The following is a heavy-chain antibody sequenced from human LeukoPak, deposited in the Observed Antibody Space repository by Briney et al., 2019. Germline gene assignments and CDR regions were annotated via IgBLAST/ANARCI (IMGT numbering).Heavy chain of an antibody. CDR3: ARDPYDSSGYSDSLYYYYMDV. Sequence: GGSLRLSCAASGFSWMSWVRQAPGKGLEWVGNIKYDGRDKHYADSVKGRFTISRDNAKNSLYLQMNSLRAEDTAVYYCARDPYDSSGYSDSLYYYYMDVWGKGTTVTVSS. V-gene: IGHV3-7*01. J-gene: IGHJ6*03. CDR1: GFSW. CDR2: IKYDGRDK. D-gene: IGHD3-22*01.